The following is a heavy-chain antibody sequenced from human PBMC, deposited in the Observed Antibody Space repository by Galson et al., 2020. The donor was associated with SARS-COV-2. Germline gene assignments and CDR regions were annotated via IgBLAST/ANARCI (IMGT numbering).Heavy chain of an antibody. CDR2: IYYSGST. J-gene: IGHJ3*02. CDR3: ARNIVVVRKPNAFDI. D-gene: IGHD3-22*01. Sequence: SETLSLTCTVSGGSISSYYWSWIRQPPGKGLEWIGYIYYSGSTNYNPSLKSRVTISVDTSKNQFSLKLSSVTAADTAVYYCARNIVVVRKPNAFDIWGQGTTVTVSS. CDR1: GGSISSYY. V-gene: IGHV4-59*13.